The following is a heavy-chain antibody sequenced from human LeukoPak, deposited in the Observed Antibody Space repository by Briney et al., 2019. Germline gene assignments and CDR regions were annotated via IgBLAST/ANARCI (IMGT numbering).Heavy chain of an antibody. D-gene: IGHD1-26*01. CDR3: ARALPSPLYSGSYADAFDI. CDR1: GFTFSSYE. Sequence: GGSLRLSCAASGFTFSSYEMNWVRQAPGKGLEWVSSISSSSSYIYYADSVKGRFTISRDNAKNSLYLQMNSLRAEDTAVYYCARALPSPLYSGSYADAFDIWGQGTMVTVSS. J-gene: IGHJ3*02. CDR2: ISSSSSYI. V-gene: IGHV3-21*01.